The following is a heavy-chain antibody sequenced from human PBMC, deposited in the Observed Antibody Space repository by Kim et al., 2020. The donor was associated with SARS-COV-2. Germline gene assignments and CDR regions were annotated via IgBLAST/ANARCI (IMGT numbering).Heavy chain of an antibody. D-gene: IGHD3-3*01. V-gene: IGHV4-34*01. J-gene: IGHJ4*02. CDR3: ARGGPGTVTLLYPRVFDY. Sequence: KSRVTISVDTARNQVSLKLSSVTAADTAVYYCARGGPGTVTLLYPRVFDYWGQGTLVTVSS.